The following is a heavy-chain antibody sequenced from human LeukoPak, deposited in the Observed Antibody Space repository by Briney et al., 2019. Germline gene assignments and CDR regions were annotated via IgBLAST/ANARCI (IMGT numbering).Heavy chain of an antibody. CDR3: ATTELLRRDGYNLPFDY. D-gene: IGHD5-24*01. J-gene: IGHJ4*02. V-gene: IGHV3-33*01. CDR1: GFTFSSYG. CDR2: IWYDGSNK. Sequence: GGSLRLSCAASGFTFSSYGMHWVRQAPGKGLEWVAVIWYDGSNKYYADSVKGRFTISRDNSKNTLYLQMNSLRAEDTAVYYCATTELLRRDGYNLPFDYWGQGTLVTASS.